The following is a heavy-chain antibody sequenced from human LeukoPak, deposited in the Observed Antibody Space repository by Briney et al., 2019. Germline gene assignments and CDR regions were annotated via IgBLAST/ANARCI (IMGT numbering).Heavy chain of an antibody. V-gene: IGHV3-53*01. CDR3: ARNLGGKSY. CDR2: IYTGGST. Sequence: GRSLRLSCAASGFTFSSYAMHWVRQAPGRGLEWVSIIYTGGSTSYADSVKGRFTISRDNSKNTLYLQMNSLRVEDTAVYYCARNLGGKSYWGQGILVTVSS. CDR1: GFTFSSYA. D-gene: IGHD1-26*01. J-gene: IGHJ4*02.